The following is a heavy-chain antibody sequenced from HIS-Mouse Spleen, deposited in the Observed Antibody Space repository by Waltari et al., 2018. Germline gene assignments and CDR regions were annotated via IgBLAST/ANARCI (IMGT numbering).Heavy chain of an antibody. J-gene: IGHJ2*01. Sequence: QLQLQESGPGLVKPSETLSLTCTVSGGSISSSSYYWGWIRQPPGKGLGWIGCIYYSGSTYSNPSLKSRVTISVDTSKNQFSLKLSSVTAADTAVYYCAREIPYSSSWYDWYFDLWGRGTLVTVSS. V-gene: IGHV4-39*07. D-gene: IGHD6-13*01. CDR1: GGSISSSSYY. CDR2: IYYSGST. CDR3: AREIPYSSSWYDWYFDL.